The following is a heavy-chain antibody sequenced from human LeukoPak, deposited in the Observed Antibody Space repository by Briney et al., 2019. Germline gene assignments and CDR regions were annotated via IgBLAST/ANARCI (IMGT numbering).Heavy chain of an antibody. J-gene: IGHJ4*02. CDR1: GYTFIGYY. Sequence: APVKVSCKASGYTFIGYYKHWVRQAPGQGLEWMGWINPNSGGTDYAQKFQGRVTMTRDRSISTAYMELSRLRSDDTAVYYCAKGHTIRSFDSWGQGTLVTVSS. CDR3: AKGHTIRSFDS. CDR2: INPNSGGT. V-gene: IGHV1-2*02. D-gene: IGHD1-14*01.